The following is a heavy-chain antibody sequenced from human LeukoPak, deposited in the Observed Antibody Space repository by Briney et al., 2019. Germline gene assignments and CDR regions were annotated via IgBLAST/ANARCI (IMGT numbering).Heavy chain of an antibody. CDR1: GGSISCGGYY. V-gene: IGHV4-31*03. J-gene: IGHJ4*02. CDR2: IYYSGST. Sequence: SQTLSLTCTVSGGSISCGGYYWSWIRQHPGKSLEWIGYIYYSGSTYYNPSLKSRVTISVDTSKNQFSLKLSSVTAADTAVYYCARYCSSTSCYTPFDYWGQGTLVTVSS. CDR3: ARYCSSTSCYTPFDY. D-gene: IGHD2-2*02.